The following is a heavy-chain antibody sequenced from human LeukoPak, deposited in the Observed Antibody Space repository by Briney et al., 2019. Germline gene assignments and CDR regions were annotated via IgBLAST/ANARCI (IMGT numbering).Heavy chain of an antibody. V-gene: IGHV4-39*07. CDR3: ARVPPLKYCSGGSCYSIYYFDY. CDR2: IYYSGST. CDR1: GGSISSSSYY. D-gene: IGHD2-15*01. Sequence: SETLSLTCTVSGGSISSSSYYWGWIRQPPGKGLEWIGSIYYSGSTYYNPSLKSRVTISVDTSKNQFSLKLSSVTAADTAVYYCARVPPLKYCSGGSCYSIYYFDYWGQGTLVTVSS. J-gene: IGHJ4*02.